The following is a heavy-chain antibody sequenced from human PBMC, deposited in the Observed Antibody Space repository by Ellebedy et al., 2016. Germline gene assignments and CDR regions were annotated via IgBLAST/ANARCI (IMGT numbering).Heavy chain of an antibody. CDR2: ISFDGSKI. V-gene: IGHV3-30-3*01. J-gene: IGHJ4*02. CDR3: ARVHGDYRIDF. Sequence: GGSLRLSCAASGFTFRSYAMHWVRQAPGKGLEWVAVISFDGSKIYYADSVKGRFTISRDSSKNTLYLQMNSLRAEDTAVYYCARVHGDYRIDFWGPGTLVTVSS. CDR1: GFTFRSYA. D-gene: IGHD4-17*01.